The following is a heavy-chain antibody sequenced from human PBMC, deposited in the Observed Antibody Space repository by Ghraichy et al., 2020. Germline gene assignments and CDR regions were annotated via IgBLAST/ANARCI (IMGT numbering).Heavy chain of an antibody. D-gene: IGHD1-1*01. CDR1: GFTFSNYW. J-gene: IGHJ6*04. Sequence: GGSLRLSCAASGFTFSNYWMTWVRQAPGKGLEWVANIRQDGNEKYCVDSVKGRFTISRDNAKNSLYLQMNSLRAEDTAIYYCVRPRQPYYYYAMDVWGKGTTVTVSS. CDR2: IRQDGNEK. CDR3: VRPRQPYYYYAMDV. V-gene: IGHV3-7*01.